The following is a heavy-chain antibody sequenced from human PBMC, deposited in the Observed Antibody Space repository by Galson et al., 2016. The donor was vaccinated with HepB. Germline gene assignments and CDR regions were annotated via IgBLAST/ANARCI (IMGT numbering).Heavy chain of an antibody. V-gene: IGHV3-7*01. CDR1: GFIFINYW. CDR3: ARLLMGVTVHDLDC. D-gene: IGHD3-16*02. CDR2: INQGGSAK. J-gene: IGHJ4*01. Sequence: SLRLSCAASGFIFINYWMSWVRQAPGKGLEWVANINQGGSAKDYVDSMKGRFTISRDNAKNSLFLQMNSLRVEDTAVYYCARLLMGVTVHDLDCWGHGTLVTVSS.